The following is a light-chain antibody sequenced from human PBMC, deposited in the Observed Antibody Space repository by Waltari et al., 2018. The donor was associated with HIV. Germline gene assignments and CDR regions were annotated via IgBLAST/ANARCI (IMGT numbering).Light chain of an antibody. Sequence: KEDVNWYQWKTGQAPVMVIYESTKRSSRMSGRFSASRSGTTATLTITGVRTEDEADYFCQSADTSPSKAIFGGGTK. CDR3: QSADTSPSKAI. V-gene: IGLV3-25*03. J-gene: IGLJ2*01. CDR1: KED. CDR2: EST.